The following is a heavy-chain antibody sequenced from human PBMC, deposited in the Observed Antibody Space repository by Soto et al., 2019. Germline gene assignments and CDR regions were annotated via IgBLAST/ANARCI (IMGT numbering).Heavy chain of an antibody. CDR3: AKGPETYSGSYYFDY. CDR1: GFTFDDYA. Sequence: GGSLRLSCAASGFTFDDYAMHWVRQAPGKGLEWVSGISWNSGSIGYADSVKGRFTISRDNAKNSLYLQMNSLRAEDTALYYCAKGPETYSGSYYFDYWGQGTLVTVSS. CDR2: ISWNSGSI. V-gene: IGHV3-9*01. J-gene: IGHJ4*02. D-gene: IGHD1-26*01.